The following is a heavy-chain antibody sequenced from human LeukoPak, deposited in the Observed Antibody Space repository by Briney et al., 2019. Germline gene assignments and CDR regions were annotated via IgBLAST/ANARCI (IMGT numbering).Heavy chain of an antibody. CDR2: IYPDDSDT. CDR3: ARDYSDSSGNAFDI. Sequence: GESLKISCQGSGYSFTSYWIGWVRQMPGKGLEWMGIIYPDDSDTRYSPSIQGQVTISADNSISTAYLQWSGLKASDTAMYYCARDYSDSSGNAFDIWGQGTMVTVSS. D-gene: IGHD3-22*01. V-gene: IGHV5-51*01. J-gene: IGHJ3*02. CDR1: GYSFTSYW.